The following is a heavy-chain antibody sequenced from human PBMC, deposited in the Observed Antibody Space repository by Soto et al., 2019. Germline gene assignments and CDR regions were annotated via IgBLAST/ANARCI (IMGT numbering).Heavy chain of an antibody. V-gene: IGHV3-74*01. D-gene: IGHD3-10*01. CDR3: ARGARGYYYMDV. CDR2: VKYDVSNT. J-gene: IGHJ6*03. CDR1: GFTFTDYW. Sequence: EVQLVESGGGLVQPGGSLRLSCAASGFTFTDYWMHWVRQVPGEGLVWVSRVKYDVSNTNYADSVKGRFTISRDNAKNTLYLQMNSLRNEDTAVYFCARGARGYYYMDVWGKGTTVTVSS.